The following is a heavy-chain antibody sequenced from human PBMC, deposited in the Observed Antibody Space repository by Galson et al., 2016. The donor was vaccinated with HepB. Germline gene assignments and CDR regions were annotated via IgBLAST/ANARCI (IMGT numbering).Heavy chain of an antibody. Sequence: SLRLSCAASGFIFSSYEMNWVRQAPGKGLEWVSYISSSGRTIYYADFVKGRFTISRDNAKNSLYLQMNRLRAEDTAVYYCATSPIIRYFDWLRSQGHERLYCWGQVTLVTVSS. CDR1: GFIFSSYE. J-gene: IGHJ4*02. D-gene: IGHD3-9*01. V-gene: IGHV3-48*03. CDR2: ISSSGRTI. CDR3: ATSPIIRYFDWLRSQGHERLYC.